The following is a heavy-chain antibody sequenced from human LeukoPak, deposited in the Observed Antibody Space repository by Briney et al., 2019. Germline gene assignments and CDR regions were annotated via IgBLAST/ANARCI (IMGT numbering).Heavy chain of an antibody. Sequence: GGSLRLPCAASGFTISSNHMSWVRQAPGKGQEWVSVIYGGDSAYYADSVKGRFTISRDNSKNTLYLQMNSLNGADTALYYCARRGGSNGWGAFDIWGQGTMVTVSS. CDR3: ARRGGSNGWGAFDI. V-gene: IGHV3-53*01. J-gene: IGHJ3*02. CDR2: IYGGDSA. D-gene: IGHD6-19*01. CDR1: GFTISSNH.